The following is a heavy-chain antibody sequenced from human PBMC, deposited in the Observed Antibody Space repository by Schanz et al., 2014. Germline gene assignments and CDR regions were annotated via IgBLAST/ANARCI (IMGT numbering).Heavy chain of an antibody. J-gene: IGHJ4*02. CDR1: GYSFTPFP. V-gene: IGHV1-3*01. CDR2: INAGTGNT. D-gene: IGHD3-10*01. CDR3: ATGPSGSLDY. Sequence: QVQLVQSWAEVKGPGASVKVSCKASGYSFTPFPIHWVRQAPGQRLEWMGWINAGTGNTEYSQKFQDRVTISADTSASTAYMEVRSLTSEDTAVYYCATGPSGSLDYWGQGTLVTVSS.